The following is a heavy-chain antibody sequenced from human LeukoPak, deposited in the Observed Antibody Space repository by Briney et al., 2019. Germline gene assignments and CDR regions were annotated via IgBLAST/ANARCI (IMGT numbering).Heavy chain of an antibody. CDR1: GFTFGDYA. V-gene: IGHV3-49*04. CDR2: IRSRANGGTT. Sequence: GGSLRLSCTASGFTFGDYAMSWVRQAPGKGLKWVGYIRSRANGGTTEYAASVKGRCTISRDDSKSIAYLQMNSLKTEDTAVYYCTRARYRSGWYVWLEDYWGQGTLVTVSS. D-gene: IGHD6-19*01. J-gene: IGHJ4*02. CDR3: TRARYRSGWYVWLEDY.